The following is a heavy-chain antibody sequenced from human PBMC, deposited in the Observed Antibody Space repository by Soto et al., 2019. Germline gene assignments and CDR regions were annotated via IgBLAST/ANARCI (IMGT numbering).Heavy chain of an antibody. V-gene: IGHV4-59*01. CDR1: GGSISSYY. CDR3: ARVTYNWNYVTYFDY. D-gene: IGHD1-7*01. J-gene: IGHJ4*02. CDR2: IYYSGST. Sequence: QVQLQESGPGLVKPSETLSLTCTVSGGSISSYYWSWIRQPPGKGLEWIGYIYYSGSTNYNPSLKSRVTISVDTSKNQFSLKLSSVTAADTAVYYCARVTYNWNYVTYFDYWGQGTLVTVSS.